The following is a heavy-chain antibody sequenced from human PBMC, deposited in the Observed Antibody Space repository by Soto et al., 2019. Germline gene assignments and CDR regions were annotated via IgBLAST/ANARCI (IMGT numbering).Heavy chain of an antibody. J-gene: IGHJ2*01. Sequence: PAKASCKASGDAFRYCGITCVQQDPGQGLEWMGGIIPIFGTANYAQKFQGRVTITADTSANTVYLELSSLRSEDTAVYYCASTKYDSSAYYYWYLGLWGRGTLVTVPQ. V-gene: IGHV1-69*06. CDR3: ASTKYDSSAYYYWYLGL. CDR1: GDAFRYCG. D-gene: IGHD3-22*01. CDR2: IIPIFGTA.